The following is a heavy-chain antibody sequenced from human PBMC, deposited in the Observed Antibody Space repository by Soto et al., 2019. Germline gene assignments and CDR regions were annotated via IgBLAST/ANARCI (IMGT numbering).Heavy chain of an antibody. J-gene: IGHJ4*02. CDR1: GYTFTSYG. CDR2: ISAYNGNT. V-gene: IGHV1-18*04. CDR3: ARGMIVVVSFDY. Sequence: ASVAVCCKASGYTFTSYGSSWVRQAPGQGLEWMGWISAYNGNTNYAQKLQGRVTMTTDTSTSTAYMELRSLRSDDTAVYYCARGMIVVVSFDYWGQGTLVTVSS. D-gene: IGHD3-22*01.